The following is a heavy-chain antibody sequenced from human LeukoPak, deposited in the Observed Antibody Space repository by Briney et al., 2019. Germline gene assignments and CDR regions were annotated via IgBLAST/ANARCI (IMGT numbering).Heavy chain of an antibody. J-gene: IGHJ6*02. V-gene: IGHV4-61*02. Sequence: PSETLSLTCTVSGASVNSGNYYWTWIRQPAGKRLEWIGRIYTSGSTNYNPSLKSRVTISIDASKNQFSLKLSSVTAADTAVYYCARHEYGGYCSSTSCRVDYYYYGMDVWGQGTTVTVSS. CDR1: GASVNSGNYY. D-gene: IGHD2-2*01. CDR3: ARHEYGGYCSSTSCRVDYYYYGMDV. CDR2: IYTSGST.